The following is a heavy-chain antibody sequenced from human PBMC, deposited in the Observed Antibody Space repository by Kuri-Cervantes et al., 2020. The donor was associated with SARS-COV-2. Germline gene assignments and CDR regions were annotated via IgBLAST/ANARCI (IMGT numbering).Heavy chain of an antibody. J-gene: IGHJ6*02. V-gene: IGHV3-23*01. D-gene: IGHD4-23*01. CDR2: ISGSGGST. Sequence: GGSLRLSCAASGFTFSSYAMSWVRQAPGKGLEWVSAISGSGGSTYYADSVKGRFTISRDNSKNTLYLQMNSLRAEDTAVYYCARDPTHGTDDGGRMDGWGQGTTVTVSS. CDR3: ARDPTHGTDDGGRMDG. CDR1: GFTFSSYA.